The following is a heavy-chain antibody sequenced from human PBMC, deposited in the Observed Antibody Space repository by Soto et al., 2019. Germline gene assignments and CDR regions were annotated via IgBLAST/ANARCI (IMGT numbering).Heavy chain of an antibody. CDR1: GFSLSTSGVG. J-gene: IGHJ4*02. Sequence: QITLKESGPTLVKPTQTLTLTCTFSGFSLSTSGVGVGWIRQPPGKALEWLALIYWDDDKRYSPSLKSRLTLTKETSKNQVVLTMTNMGPVDTAPYYCAHDSSGWLGFDYWGQGTLVTVSS. D-gene: IGHD6-19*01. CDR3: AHDSSGWLGFDY. V-gene: IGHV2-5*02. CDR2: IYWDDDK.